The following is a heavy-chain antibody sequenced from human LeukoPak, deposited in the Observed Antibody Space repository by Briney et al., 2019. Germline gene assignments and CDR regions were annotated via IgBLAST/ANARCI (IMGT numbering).Heavy chain of an antibody. D-gene: IGHD2-2*02. CDR1: GFTFDDYG. CDR3: ARVVQGVAVPAAIVYYYYYMDV. Sequence: PGGSLRLSCAASGFTFDDYGMSWVRQAPGKGLEWVSGINWNGGSTGYADSVKGRFTISRDNAKNSLYLQMNSLRAEDTALYYCARVVQGVAVPAAIVYYYYYMDVWGKGTTVTVSS. J-gene: IGHJ6*03. CDR2: INWNGGST. V-gene: IGHV3-20*04.